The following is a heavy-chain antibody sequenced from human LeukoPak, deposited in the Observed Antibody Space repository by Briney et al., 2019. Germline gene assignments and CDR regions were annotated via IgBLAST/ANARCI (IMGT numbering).Heavy chain of an antibody. CDR1: GYSISSGYY. CDR2: IYHSGST. D-gene: IGHD4-11*01. Sequence: SETLSLTCTVSGYSISSGYYWGWIRQPPGKGLEWIGSIYHSGSTYYNPSLKSRVTISVDTSRNQFSLKLSSVTAADTAVYYCARDPATGSNYDKLYGWFDPWGQGTLVTVSS. CDR3: ARDPATGSNYDKLYGWFDP. V-gene: IGHV4-38-2*02. J-gene: IGHJ5*02.